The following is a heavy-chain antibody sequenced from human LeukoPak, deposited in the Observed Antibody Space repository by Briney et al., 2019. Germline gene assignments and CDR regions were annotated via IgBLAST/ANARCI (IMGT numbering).Heavy chain of an antibody. CDR3: ARRGPYTPDSIMITFGGDYYYYMDV. CDR2: IYYSGST. J-gene: IGHJ6*03. Sequence: TSETLSLACTVSGGSISSSSYYWGWIRQPPGKGLEWIGSIYYSGSTYYNPSLKSRVTISVGTSKNQFSLKLSSVTAADTAVYYCARRGPYTPDSIMITFGGDYYYYMDVWGKGTTVTVSS. CDR1: GGSISSSSYY. V-gene: IGHV4-39*01. D-gene: IGHD3-16*01.